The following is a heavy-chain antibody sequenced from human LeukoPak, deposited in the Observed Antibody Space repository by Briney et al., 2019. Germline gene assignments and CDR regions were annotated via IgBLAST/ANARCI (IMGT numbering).Heavy chain of an antibody. V-gene: IGHV3-33*01. J-gene: IGHJ5*02. D-gene: IGHD6-19*01. CDR3: ARGSRGIAVAGNWFDP. CDR1: GFTFSSYG. Sequence: GGSLRLSCAASGFTFSSYGMHWVRQAPGKGLEWVAVIWYDGSNKYYADSVKGRFTISRDNSKNTLYLQMNSLRAEDTAVYYCARGSRGIAVAGNWFDPWGQGTLVTVSS. CDR2: IWYDGSNK.